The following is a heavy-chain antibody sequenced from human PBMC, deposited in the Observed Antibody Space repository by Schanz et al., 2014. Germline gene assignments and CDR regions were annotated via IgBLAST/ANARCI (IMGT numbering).Heavy chain of an antibody. J-gene: IGHJ4*02. V-gene: IGHV3-NL1*01. CDR2: STGSGSKT. CDR1: GFTFSKYG. CDR3: MAMGRNTSHYFDH. Sequence: QVQLVESGGGVVQPGRSLRLSCAASGFTFSKYGVHWVRQAPGKGLEWVSASTGSGSKTYYADSVKGRFTIARDNSKNALLHQMDSRRVEDTAVYYCMAMGRNTSHYFDHWGQGTLVTVSS. D-gene: IGHD1-1*01.